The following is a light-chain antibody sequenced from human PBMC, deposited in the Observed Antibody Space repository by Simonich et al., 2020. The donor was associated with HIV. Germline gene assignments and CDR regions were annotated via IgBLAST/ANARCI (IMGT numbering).Light chain of an antibody. J-gene: IGKJ1*01. CDR1: QSINRY. Sequence: IRMTQSPSTLSASVGDRVTITCRASQSINRYLAWYQQKPGKAPKLLIYKASSLQSEVPSMFSGNGSGTEFTLTISSLQPDDFATYFCQQYNNYWTFGQGTKVEI. CDR2: KAS. CDR3: QQYNNYWT. V-gene: IGKV1-5*03.